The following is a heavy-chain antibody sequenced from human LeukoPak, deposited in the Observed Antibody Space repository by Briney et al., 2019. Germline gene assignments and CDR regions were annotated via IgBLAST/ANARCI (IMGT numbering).Heavy chain of an antibody. V-gene: IGHV4-59*08. Sequence: SETLSLTCTVSGGSISSYYWSWIRQLPGKGLEWIGYIYYSGSTNYNPSLKSRVTISVDTSKNQFSLKLSSVTAADTAVYYCARRFFNYYDSSGYSAFDIWGQGTMVTVSS. CDR3: ARRFFNYYDSSGYSAFDI. CDR1: GGSISSYY. J-gene: IGHJ3*02. CDR2: IYYSGST. D-gene: IGHD3-22*01.